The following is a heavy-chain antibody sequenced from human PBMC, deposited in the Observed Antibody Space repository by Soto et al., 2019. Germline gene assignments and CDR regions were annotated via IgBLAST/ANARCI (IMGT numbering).Heavy chain of an antibody. CDR3: ARSGAYYDFWSSYYPTPYYYYYMDV. Sequence: GGSLRLSCAASGFTFSSYAMHWVRQAPGKGLEYVSAISSNGGSTYYANSVKGRFTISRDNSKNTLYLQMGSLRAEDMAVYYCARSGAYYDFWSSYYPTPYYYYYMDVWGKGTTVTVSS. CDR2: ISSNGGST. V-gene: IGHV3-64*01. CDR1: GFTFSSYA. D-gene: IGHD3-3*01. J-gene: IGHJ6*03.